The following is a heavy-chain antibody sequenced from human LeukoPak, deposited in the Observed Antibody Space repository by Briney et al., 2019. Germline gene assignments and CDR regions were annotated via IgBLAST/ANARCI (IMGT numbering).Heavy chain of an antibody. CDR1: GFIFSNYG. CDR2: ISYDGSNE. Sequence: GGSLRLSCAASGFIFSNYGMHWVRQTPGKGLEWVAVISYDGSNEYYADSVKGRFTISRDNSKNTLYLQMNSLRAEDTAVYYCAKDYYDFWSGYYTGTYWGQGTLVTVSS. CDR3: AKDYYDFWSGYYTGTY. D-gene: IGHD3-3*01. V-gene: IGHV3-30*19. J-gene: IGHJ4*02.